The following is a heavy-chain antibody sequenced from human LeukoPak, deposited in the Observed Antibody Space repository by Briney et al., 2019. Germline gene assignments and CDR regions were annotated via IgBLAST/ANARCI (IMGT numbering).Heavy chain of an antibody. CDR1: GYTFTGYY. CDR2: INPNSGGT. D-gene: IGHD2/OR15-2a*01. Sequence: ASVKVSCKASGYTFTGYYMHWVRQAPGQGLEWMGRINPNSGGTNYAQKFQGRVTMTRDTSISTAYMELSRLRSDDTVVYYCARVHDNRVGIVIPFDYWGQGTLVTVSS. CDR3: ARVHDNRVGIVIPFDY. J-gene: IGHJ4*02. V-gene: IGHV1-2*05.